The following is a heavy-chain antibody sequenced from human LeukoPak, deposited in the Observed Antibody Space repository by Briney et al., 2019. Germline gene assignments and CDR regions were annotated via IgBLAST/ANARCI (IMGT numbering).Heavy chain of an antibody. D-gene: IGHD3-22*01. J-gene: IGHJ4*02. Sequence: EGSLRLSCAASGFTFSSYAMSWVRQAPGKGLEWVSAISGSTGRTYHADSVKGRFTISRDNAKNSLYLQMNSLRAEDTAVYYCARDEEGYYDSSGCIDYWGQGTLVTVSS. V-gene: IGHV3-23*01. CDR2: ISGSTGRT. CDR1: GFTFSSYA. CDR3: ARDEEGYYDSSGCIDY.